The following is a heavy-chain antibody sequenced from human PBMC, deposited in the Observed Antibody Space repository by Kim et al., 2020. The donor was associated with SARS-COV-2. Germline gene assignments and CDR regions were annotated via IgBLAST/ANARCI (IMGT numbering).Heavy chain of an antibody. V-gene: IGHV3-30-3*01. CDR3: ARDWGSGWGE. J-gene: IGHJ4*02. CDR2: NK. D-gene: IGHD6-19*01. Sequence: NKYYADAVKRRFTISRDNSKNTLYLQMNSLRAEDTAVYYCARDWGSGWGEWGQGTLVTVSS.